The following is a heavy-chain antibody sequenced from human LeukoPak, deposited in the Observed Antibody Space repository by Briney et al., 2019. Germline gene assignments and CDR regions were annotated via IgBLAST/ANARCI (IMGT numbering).Heavy chain of an antibody. CDR1: GGSISSHY. V-gene: IGHV4-59*11. D-gene: IGHD4-17*01. Sequence: SETLSLTCTVSGGSISSHYWSWIRQPPGKGLEWIGYIYYSGSTNYNPSLKSRVTISVDTSKNQFSLKLSSVTAADTAVYYCARGAAFYGRYYYYYMDVWGKGTTVTVSS. CDR3: ARGAAFYGRYYYYYMDV. J-gene: IGHJ6*03. CDR2: IYYSGST.